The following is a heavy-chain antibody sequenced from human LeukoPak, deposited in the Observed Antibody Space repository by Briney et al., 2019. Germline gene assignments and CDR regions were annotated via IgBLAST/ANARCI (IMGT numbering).Heavy chain of an antibody. Sequence: GGSLRLSCAASAFSLSAYNMTWVRQAPGKGLEWVSSISYTRTYIYYAVSVKGRFTISRDNAQNSLYLQMNSLRAEDTAIYYCVRDRGTYRSIDYWGQGTLVTVSS. CDR1: AFSLSAYN. J-gene: IGHJ4*02. D-gene: IGHD1-26*01. CDR2: ISYTRTYI. V-gene: IGHV3-21*04. CDR3: VRDRGTYRSIDY.